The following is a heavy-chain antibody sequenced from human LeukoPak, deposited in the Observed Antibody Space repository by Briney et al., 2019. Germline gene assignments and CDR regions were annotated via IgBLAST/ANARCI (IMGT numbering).Heavy chain of an antibody. Sequence: SETLSLTCTVSGGSISSSSYYWGWIRQPPGKGLEWIGSIYYSGSTYYNPSLKSRVTISVDTSKNQFSLKLSSVTAADTAVYYCARDAVFYDFWSGYYFAPAGKSNWFDPWGQGTLVTVSS. CDR3: ARDAVFYDFWSGYYFAPAGKSNWFDP. CDR2: IYYSGST. V-gene: IGHV4-39*07. D-gene: IGHD3-3*01. CDR1: GGSISSSSYY. J-gene: IGHJ5*02.